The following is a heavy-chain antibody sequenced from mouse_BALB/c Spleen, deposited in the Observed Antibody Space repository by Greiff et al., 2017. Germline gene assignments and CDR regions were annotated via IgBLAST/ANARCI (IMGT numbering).Heavy chain of an antibody. CDR2: INPSNGRT. CDR3: ARGYYGSSSYAMDY. D-gene: IGHD1-1*01. V-gene: IGHV1S81*02. Sequence: QVHVKQPGAELVKPGASVKLSCKASGYTFTSYWMHWVKQRPGQGLEWIGEINPSNGRTNYNEKFKSKATLTVDKSSSTAYMQLSSLTSEDSAVYYCARGYYGSSSYAMDYWGQGTSVTVSS. J-gene: IGHJ4*01. CDR1: GYTFTSYW.